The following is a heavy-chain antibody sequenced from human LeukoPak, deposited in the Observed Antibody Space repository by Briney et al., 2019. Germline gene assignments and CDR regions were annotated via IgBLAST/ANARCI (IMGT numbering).Heavy chain of an antibody. J-gene: IGHJ5*02. CDR2: IFTSGST. CDR3: ARDRYYYDSSGYHNWFDP. V-gene: IGHV4-61*02. Sequence: PSETLSLTCTVSGDSISSGFYYWSWIRQPAGKGLEWIGRIFTSGSTNYNPSLKSRVTISVDTSKNQFSLKLSSVTAADTAVYYCARDRYYYDSSGYHNWFDPWGQGTLVTVSS. CDR1: GDSISSGFYY. D-gene: IGHD3-22*01.